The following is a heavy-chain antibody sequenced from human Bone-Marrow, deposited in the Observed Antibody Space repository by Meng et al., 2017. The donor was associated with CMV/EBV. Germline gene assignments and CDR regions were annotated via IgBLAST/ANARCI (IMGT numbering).Heavy chain of an antibody. CDR1: GFTFSSYW. V-gene: IGHV3-74*01. CDR3: AKDVTYGVHAFDI. D-gene: IGHD3-16*01. CDR2: INSDGSST. Sequence: GESLKISCVASGFTFSSYWMHWVRQAPGKGLVWVSRINSDGSSTSYADSVKGRFTISRDNAKNTLFLQMNSLRAEDTALYYCAKDVTYGVHAFDIWGQGTMVTVSS. J-gene: IGHJ3*02.